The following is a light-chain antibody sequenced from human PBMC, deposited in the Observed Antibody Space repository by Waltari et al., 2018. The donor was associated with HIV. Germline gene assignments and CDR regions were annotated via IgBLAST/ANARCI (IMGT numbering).Light chain of an antibody. CDR3: LQDYIFPYT. CDR1: QCIGND. V-gene: IGKV1-6*01. CDR2: STS. Sequence: ASQMTQSPSSLSASVGDRVPISCRASQCIGNDLSWYQQIPVKAPKLLIYSTSTVESGVSSRFSGGGSYTDFTLTISSLQPEDFATYYCLQDYIFPYTFGQGTKLEIK. J-gene: IGKJ2*01.